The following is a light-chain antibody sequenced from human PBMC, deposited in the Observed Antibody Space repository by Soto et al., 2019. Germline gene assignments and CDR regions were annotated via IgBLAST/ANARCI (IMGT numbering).Light chain of an antibody. J-gene: IGKJ3*01. CDR2: GAS. CDR1: QSVTTN. Sequence: ETVVTQSPATLSVSPGERATLSCRASQSVTTNLAWYQQKPGQAPRLLSYGASTRATGVPARFSGSGSGTDFTLTISRLEPEDSAVYYCQRYGSSPTLFAFGPGTKVDI. CDR3: QRYGSSPTLFA. V-gene: IGKV3-15*01.